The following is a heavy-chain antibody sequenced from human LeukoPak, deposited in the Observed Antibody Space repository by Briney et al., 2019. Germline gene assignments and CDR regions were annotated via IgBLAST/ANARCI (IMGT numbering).Heavy chain of an antibody. V-gene: IGHV3-48*01. CDR3: ARHVVAVGFDY. CDR1: GFTFSSYS. CDR2: ISSSSSTI. D-gene: IGHD3-22*01. J-gene: IGHJ4*02. Sequence: GGSLTLSCAASGFTFSSYSMNWVRQAPGKGLEWVSYISSSSSTIYYADSVKGRFTISRDNAKNSLYLQMNSLRVEDTAVYYCARHVVAVGFDYWGQGTLVTVSS.